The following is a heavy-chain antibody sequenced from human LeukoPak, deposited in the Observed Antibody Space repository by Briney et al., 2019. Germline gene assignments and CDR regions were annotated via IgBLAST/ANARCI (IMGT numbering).Heavy chain of an antibody. J-gene: IGHJ5*02. CDR2: IRYDGSSK. CDR3: AKDVYCSSTSCYEKWFDP. Sequence: GGSLRLSCAASGFTFSSYGMHWVRQAPGKGLEWVAFIRYDGSSKYYADSVKGRFTISRDNSKNTLYLQMNSLRAEDTAVYYCAKDVYCSSTSCYEKWFDPWGQGTLVTVSS. D-gene: IGHD2-2*01. CDR1: GFTFSSYG. V-gene: IGHV3-30*02.